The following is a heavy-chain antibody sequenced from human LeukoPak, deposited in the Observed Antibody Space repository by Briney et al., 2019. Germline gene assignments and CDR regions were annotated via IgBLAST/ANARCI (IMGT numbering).Heavy chain of an antibody. Sequence: PSETLSLTCAVYGGSFSGYYWSWIRQPPGKGLEWIGEINHSGSTNYNPSLKSRVSISVDTSKNQFSLKLSSVTAADTAVYYCARWELLLAFDIWGQGTMVTVSS. CDR1: GGSFSGYY. CDR2: INHSGST. J-gene: IGHJ3*02. V-gene: IGHV4-34*01. D-gene: IGHD1-26*01. CDR3: ARWELLLAFDI.